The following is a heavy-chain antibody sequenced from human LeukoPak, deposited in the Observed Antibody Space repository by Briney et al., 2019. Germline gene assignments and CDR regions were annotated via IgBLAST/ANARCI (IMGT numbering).Heavy chain of an antibody. CDR2: FYYSGST. V-gene: IGHV4-59*01. Sequence: SETLSLTCTVSGGSISSYYWSWIRQPPGKGLEWIGYFYYSGSTNYNPSLKSRVTISVVTSKNRFSLKLSSVTAADTAVYYCARERHHNFDYWGQGTLVTVSS. CDR3: ARERHHNFDY. J-gene: IGHJ4*02. CDR1: GGSISSYY.